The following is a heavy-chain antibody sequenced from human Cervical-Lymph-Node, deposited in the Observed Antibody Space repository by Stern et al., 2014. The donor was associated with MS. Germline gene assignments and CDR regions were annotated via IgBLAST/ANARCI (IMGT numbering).Heavy chain of an antibody. J-gene: IGHJ3*02. CDR2: IGVGSGNT. V-gene: IGHV1-58*01. CDR3: AAEPMYYSDSVGAFDI. D-gene: IGHD3-22*01. Sequence: QLVQSGPEVKKPGTSVKVSCKASGFTFTSSAVQWVRQARGKRLEWLGWIGVGSGNTNYAQKFQERVTITRDMSTSTAYMELSSLRSEDTAVYYCAAEPMYYSDSVGAFDIWGQGTMVTVSS. CDR1: GFTFTSSA.